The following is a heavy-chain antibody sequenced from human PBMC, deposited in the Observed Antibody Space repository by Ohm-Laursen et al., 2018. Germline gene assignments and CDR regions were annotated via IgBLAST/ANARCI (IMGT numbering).Heavy chain of an antibody. D-gene: IGHD6-13*01. V-gene: IGHV1-46*01. CDR1: GYTFRNYG. CDR2: INPSGGST. J-gene: IGHJ4*02. Sequence: SSVKVSCKVSGYTFRNYGISWVRQAPGQGLEWMGIINPSGGSTSYAQKFQGRVTMTRDTSTSTVYMELSSLRSEDTTVYYCARSGSSSWYGKWRFDYWGQGTLVTVSS. CDR3: ARSGSSSWYGKWRFDY.